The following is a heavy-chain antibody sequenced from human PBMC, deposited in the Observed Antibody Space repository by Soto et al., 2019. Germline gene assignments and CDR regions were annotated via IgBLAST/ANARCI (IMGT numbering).Heavy chain of an antibody. J-gene: IGHJ1*01. V-gene: IGHV1-69*06. D-gene: IGHD3-10*01. CDR1: GGTFSSYA. CDR2: IIPIFGTA. CDR3: ARGVQGPLGHAEYFQH. Sequence: QVQLVQSGAEVKKPGSSVKVSCKASGGTFSSYAISWVRQAPGQGLEWMGGIIPIFGTANYAQKFQGRVTITADKYTSTAYMELSSLRSEDTAVYYCARGVQGPLGHAEYFQHWGQGTLVTVSS.